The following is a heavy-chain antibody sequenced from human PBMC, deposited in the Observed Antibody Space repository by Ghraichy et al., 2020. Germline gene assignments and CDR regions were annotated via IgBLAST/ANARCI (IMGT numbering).Heavy chain of an antibody. CDR2: IYSSGNT. J-gene: IGHJ6*04. CDR3: AREHRSYLAF. CDR1: GDSVTGYH. Sequence: SETLSLTCTVSGDSVTGYHWSWIRQSPEKGLEWIGSIYSSGNTNYNPSLESRLTMSVDTSKNQFSLKLSSVTAADTAVYYCAREHRSYLAFWGKGTTVTVSP. V-gene: IGHV4-59*02. D-gene: IGHD2-21*01.